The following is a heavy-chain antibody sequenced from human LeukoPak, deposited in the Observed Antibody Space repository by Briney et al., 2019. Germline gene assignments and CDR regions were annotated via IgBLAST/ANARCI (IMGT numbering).Heavy chain of an antibody. CDR2: IYYSGST. V-gene: IGHV4-39*01. CDR3: ARAVPPGYSSSWYLAFDY. D-gene: IGHD6-13*01. Sequence: SETLSLTXTVSGGPISSSSYYWGWIRQPPGEGLEWIGSIYYSGSTYYNPSLKRRVTISVDTSKNQFSLKLVSVTAADTAVYYCARAVPPGYSSSWYLAFDYWGQGTLVTVSS. CDR1: GGPISSSSYY. J-gene: IGHJ4*02.